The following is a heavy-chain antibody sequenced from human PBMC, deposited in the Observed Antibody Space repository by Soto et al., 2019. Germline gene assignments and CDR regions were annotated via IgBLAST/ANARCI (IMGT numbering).Heavy chain of an antibody. J-gene: IGHJ4*02. CDR3: ASSYYDTSRGYFDY. V-gene: IGHV1-69*02. CDR1: GGTFSSYT. CDR2: IIPILGIA. D-gene: IGHD3-22*01. Sequence: VQLVQSGAEVKKPGSSVKVSCKASGGTFSSYTISWVRQAPGQGLEWMGRIIPILGIANYAQKFQGRVTITADKATSTAYMELSSLRSEDTAVYYCASSYYDTSRGYFDYWGQGTLVTVSS.